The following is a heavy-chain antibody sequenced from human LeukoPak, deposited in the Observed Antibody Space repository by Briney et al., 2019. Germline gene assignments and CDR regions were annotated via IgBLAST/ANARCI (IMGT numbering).Heavy chain of an antibody. CDR2: IYSGGST. V-gene: IGHV3-53*01. CDR3: AREWLSSSSRYFDY. Sequence: PGGSLRLSCAASGFTVSSNYMSWVRQAPGKGLEWVSVIYSGGSTYYADSVKGRFTISRDNSKNTLYLQMNSLRAEDTAVYYCAREWLSSSSRYFDYWGQGTLVTVSS. D-gene: IGHD6-6*01. J-gene: IGHJ4*02. CDR1: GFTVSSNY.